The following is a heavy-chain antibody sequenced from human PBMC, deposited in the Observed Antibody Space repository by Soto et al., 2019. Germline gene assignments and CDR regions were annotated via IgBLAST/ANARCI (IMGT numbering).Heavy chain of an antibody. CDR1: GGSISSNS. Sequence: QVQLQESGPGPVKPSETLSLTCTVSGGSISSNSWSWIRQPPGKGLEWIGYIYHRGSTNYNPSLKSRVTISVDTSKNQFSPRLSSVTAADTAVYYCARRYYDILTGYPGYFDLWGRGTLVTVSS. CDR3: ARRYYDILTGYPGYFDL. CDR2: IYHRGST. J-gene: IGHJ2*01. D-gene: IGHD3-9*01. V-gene: IGHV4-59*08.